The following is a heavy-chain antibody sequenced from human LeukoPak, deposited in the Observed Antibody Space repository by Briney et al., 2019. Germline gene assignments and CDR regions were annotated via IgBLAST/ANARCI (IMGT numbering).Heavy chain of an antibody. CDR1: GFTFSSYW. CDR2: INWNGGTT. J-gene: IGHJ3*02. CDR3: ARDRDQWLEAFDI. V-gene: IGHV3-20*04. D-gene: IGHD6-19*01. Sequence: PGGSLRLSCAASGFTFSSYWMSWVRQAPGKGLEWVSGINWNGGTTTYADSVKGRFTISRDNAKNSLYLQMNSLRAEDTAFYYCARDRDQWLEAFDIWGQGTMVTVSS.